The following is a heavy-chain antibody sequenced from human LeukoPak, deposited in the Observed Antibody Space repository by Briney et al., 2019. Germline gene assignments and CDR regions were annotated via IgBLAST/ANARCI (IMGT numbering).Heavy chain of an antibody. Sequence: GGSLRLSCAASGFTFSIFAMSWVRQAPGKGLEWVSAISGSGGSTYYADSVKGRFTISRDNSKNTLYLQMNSLRAEDTAVYYCAKVWQIDPQARYYYYYYYMDVWGKGTTVTISS. D-gene: IGHD1-26*01. CDR1: GFTFSIFA. V-gene: IGHV3-23*01. J-gene: IGHJ6*03. CDR2: ISGSGGST. CDR3: AKVWQIDPQARYYYYYYYMDV.